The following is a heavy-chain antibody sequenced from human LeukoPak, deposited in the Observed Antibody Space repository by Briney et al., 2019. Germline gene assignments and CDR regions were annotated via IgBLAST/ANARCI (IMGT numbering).Heavy chain of an antibody. V-gene: IGHV1-69*13. J-gene: IGHJ6*03. CDR2: IIPIFGTA. CDR1: GYTFTSYA. D-gene: IGHD3-9*01. CDR3: ARGLRYFDWLVDYYYMDV. Sequence: ASVKVSCKASGYTFTSYAMHWVRQAPGQRLEWMGGIIPIFGTANYAQKFQGRVTITADESTSTAYMELSSLRSEDTAVYYCARGLRYFDWLVDYYYMDVWGKGTTVTISS.